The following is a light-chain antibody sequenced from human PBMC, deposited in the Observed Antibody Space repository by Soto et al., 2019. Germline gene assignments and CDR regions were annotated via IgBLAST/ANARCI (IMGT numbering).Light chain of an antibody. Sequence: EIVLTQSPATLSLSPGERATLSCRSGQNIGTSLVWSQQKHGQSPRLLIYDASHRATGVPARFSGSGSGTDCTITISSLEHEDVAVYYCQQRSVWTITFGQGTRLEIK. J-gene: IGKJ5*01. CDR2: DAS. CDR1: QNIGTS. CDR3: QQRSVWTIT. V-gene: IGKV3-11*01.